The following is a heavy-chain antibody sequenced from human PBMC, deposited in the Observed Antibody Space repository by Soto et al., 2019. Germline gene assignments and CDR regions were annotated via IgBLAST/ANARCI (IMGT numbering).Heavy chain of an antibody. J-gene: IGHJ4*02. CDR3: ARRFGGYFDY. D-gene: IGHD3-3*01. CDR1: GYTFTIHG. Sequence: QVQLVQSGAEVKKPGASVRVSCTASGYTFTIHGIGWVRQAPGQGLQWMGWISVDNGDTNYAQKFQGRVTMSTDTSTSTAYMELRSLRSDDTAVYYCARRFGGYFDYWGQGTLVTVSS. CDR2: ISVDNGDT. V-gene: IGHV1-18*04.